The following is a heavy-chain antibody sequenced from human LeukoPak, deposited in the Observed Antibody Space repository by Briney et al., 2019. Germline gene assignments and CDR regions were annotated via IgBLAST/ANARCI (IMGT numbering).Heavy chain of an antibody. D-gene: IGHD1-26*01. Sequence: ASVKVSCKASGYTFSDYYINWVRRAPGQGLEWMEWIHPNGGAATYTQKFQGRVTMTRDTSINTAYMELSRLRSDDTAVYYCARDRGGGRPGWYNGMDVWGQGTAVIVSS. CDR3: ARDRGGGRPGWYNGMDV. CDR2: IHPNGGAA. CDR1: GYTFSDYY. J-gene: IGHJ6*02. V-gene: IGHV1-2*02.